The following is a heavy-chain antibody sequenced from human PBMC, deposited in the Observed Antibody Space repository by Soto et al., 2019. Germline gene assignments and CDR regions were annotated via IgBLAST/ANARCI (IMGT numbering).Heavy chain of an antibody. D-gene: IGHD2-15*01. CDR3: ARGGGGQRVLGDYYYGMDV. V-gene: IGHV3-74*01. CDR1: GFTFSSYW. CDR2: INSDGSST. J-gene: IGHJ6*02. Sequence: EVQLVESGGGLVQPGGSLRLSCAASGFTFSSYWMHWVRQAPGKGLVWVSRINSDGSSTSYADSVKGRFTISRDNAKNTRYLQRNGRRAEDTAVYYCARGGGGQRVLGDYYYGMDVWGQGTTVTVSS.